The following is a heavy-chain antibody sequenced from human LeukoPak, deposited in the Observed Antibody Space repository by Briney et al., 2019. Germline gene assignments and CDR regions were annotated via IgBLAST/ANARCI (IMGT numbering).Heavy chain of an antibody. D-gene: IGHD3-22*01. CDR2: INHSGST. CDR3: ARGRRGYYYDSSGYPFDY. J-gene: IGHJ4*02. V-gene: IGHV4-34*01. CDR1: GGSFSGYY. Sequence: SETLSLTCAVYGGSFSGYYWSWIRQPPGKGLEWIGEINHSGSTNYNPSLKSRVTISVDTSKNQFSLKLTSVTAADTAVYYCARGRRGYYYDSSGYPFDYWGQGTLVTVSS.